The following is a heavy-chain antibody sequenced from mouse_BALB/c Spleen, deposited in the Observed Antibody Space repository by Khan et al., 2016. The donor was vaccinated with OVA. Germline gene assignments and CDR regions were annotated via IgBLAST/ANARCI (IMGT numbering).Heavy chain of an antibody. Sequence: EVQLVETGGGLVQPKGSLKLSCAASGFTFNTNAMNWVRQAPGKGLEWVARIRSKSNNYATYYADSVKDRLTISRDDSQSMLYLQMNNLKTDDTSMYYCLRDDGYDRAWFAYWGQGTLVTVSA. V-gene: IGHV10S3*01. J-gene: IGHJ3*01. CDR3: LRDDGYDRAWFAY. D-gene: IGHD2-2*01. CDR2: IRSKSNNYAT. CDR1: GFTFNTNA.